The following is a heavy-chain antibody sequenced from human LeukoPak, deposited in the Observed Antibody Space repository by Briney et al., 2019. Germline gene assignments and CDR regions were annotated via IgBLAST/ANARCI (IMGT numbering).Heavy chain of an antibody. CDR2: ISYDGSNK. CDR3: AKDRSQGGDYELDDAFDI. J-gene: IGHJ3*02. V-gene: IGHV3-30*18. D-gene: IGHD4-17*01. CDR1: GFTFSSYA. Sequence: PGGSLSHSCAASGFTFSSYAMSWVRQAPGKGLEWVAVISYDGSNKYYADSVKGRFTISRDNSKNTLYLQMNSLRAEDTAVYYCAKDRSQGGDYELDDAFDIWAEGPIVTVSS.